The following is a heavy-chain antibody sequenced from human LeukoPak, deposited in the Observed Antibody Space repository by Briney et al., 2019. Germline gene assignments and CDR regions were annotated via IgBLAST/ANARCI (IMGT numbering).Heavy chain of an antibody. Sequence: SVKVSCKASGGTFSSYAISWVRQAPGQGLEWMGGIIPIFGTANYAQKFQGRVTITADESTGTAYMELSSLRSEDTAVYYCARGSPRWELPTHFDYWGQGTLVTVSS. D-gene: IGHD1-26*01. CDR1: GGTFSSYA. V-gene: IGHV1-69*13. CDR2: IIPIFGTA. J-gene: IGHJ4*02. CDR3: ARGSPRWELPTHFDY.